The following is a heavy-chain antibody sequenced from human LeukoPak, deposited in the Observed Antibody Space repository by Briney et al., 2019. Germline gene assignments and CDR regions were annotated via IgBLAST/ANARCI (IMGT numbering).Heavy chain of an antibody. Sequence: PSETLPLTCTVSGGSISSYYWSWIRQPPGKGLEWIGYIYHSGSTRYNPSLRSRVTISVDTSKNQFSLKLTSVTAADTAVYYCARDLVSDWYYFDYRGQGTLVTVSS. D-gene: IGHD3-9*01. CDR2: IYHSGST. CDR3: ARDLVSDWYYFDY. J-gene: IGHJ4*02. V-gene: IGHV4-59*01. CDR1: GGSISSYY.